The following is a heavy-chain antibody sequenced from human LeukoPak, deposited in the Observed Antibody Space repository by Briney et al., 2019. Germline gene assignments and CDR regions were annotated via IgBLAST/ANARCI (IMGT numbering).Heavy chain of an antibody. Sequence: SETLSLTCSVSGDSIRNYYWTWIRQPPGKGLEWIGYMYSIGSTNYNPSLKSRVTISVDTSKNQFSLKLSSVTAADTAVYYCARDFPDSSGYYYFDYWGQGTLVTVSS. CDR1: GDSIRNYY. J-gene: IGHJ4*02. D-gene: IGHD3-22*01. CDR3: ARDFPDSSGYYYFDY. V-gene: IGHV4-59*01. CDR2: MYSIGST.